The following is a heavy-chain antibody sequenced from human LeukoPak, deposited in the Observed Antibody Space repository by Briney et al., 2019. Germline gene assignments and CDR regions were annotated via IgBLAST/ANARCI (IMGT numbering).Heavy chain of an antibody. Sequence: SETLSLTCAVYGGSFRGYYWSWIRQPPGKGLEWIGEINHSGSTNYNPSLKSRVTISVDTSKNQFSLKLSSVTAADTAVYYCARGRPGVRFLEWLSMGNWFDPWGQGTLVTVSS. J-gene: IGHJ5*02. CDR1: GGSFRGYY. CDR3: ARGRPGVRFLEWLSMGNWFDP. D-gene: IGHD3-3*01. V-gene: IGHV4-34*01. CDR2: INHSGST.